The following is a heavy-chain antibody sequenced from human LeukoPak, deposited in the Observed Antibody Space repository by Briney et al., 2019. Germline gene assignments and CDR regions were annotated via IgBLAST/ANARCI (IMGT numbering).Heavy chain of an antibody. J-gene: IGHJ6*02. CDR1: GFTFGDYA. D-gene: IGHD3-22*01. CDR2: IRSKAHGGTT. CDR3: ARARDSSGYYYYYYGMDV. Sequence: GGSLRLSCTASGFTFGDYAMSWVRQAPGKGLEWVGFIRSKAHGGTTEYAASVKGRFTISRDDSKNSLYLQMNSLKTEDTAVYYCARARDSSGYYYYYYGMDVWGQGTTVTVSS. V-gene: IGHV3-49*04.